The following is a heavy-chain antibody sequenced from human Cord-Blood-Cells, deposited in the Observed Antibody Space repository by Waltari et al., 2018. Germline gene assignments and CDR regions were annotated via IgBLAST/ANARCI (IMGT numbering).Heavy chain of an antibody. V-gene: IGHV4-34*01. Sequence: QVQLQQWGAGLLKPSETLSLTCAVYGGSFSGYYWSWIRQPPGKGLEWIGEINHSGSTNYNPALKSRVTISGDTSKNQFSPKLSSVTAADTAVYYCASLPPMITFGGVVDYWGQGTLVTVSS. CDR2: INHSGST. J-gene: IGHJ4*02. CDR1: GGSFSGYY. D-gene: IGHD3-16*01. CDR3: ASLPPMITFGGVVDY.